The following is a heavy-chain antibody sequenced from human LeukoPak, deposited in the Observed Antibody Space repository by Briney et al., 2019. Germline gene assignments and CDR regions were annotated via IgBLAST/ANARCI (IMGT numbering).Heavy chain of an antibody. CDR2: INPNSGGT. J-gene: IGHJ5*02. V-gene: IGHV1-2*02. Sequence: ASVKVSCKASGYTFTGYYMHWVRQAPGQGLEWMGWINPNSGGTNYAQKFQGRVTMTRDTSISTAYMELSRLRSDDTAVYYCALTYYYDSSGRNWFDPWGQGTLVTVSS. CDR1: GYTFTGYY. D-gene: IGHD3-22*01. CDR3: ALTYYYDSSGRNWFDP.